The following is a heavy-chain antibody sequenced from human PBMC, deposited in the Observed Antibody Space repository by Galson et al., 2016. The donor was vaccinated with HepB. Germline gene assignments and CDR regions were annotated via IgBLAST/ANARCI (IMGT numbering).Heavy chain of an antibody. Sequence: SLRLSCAASGFLFSTYSFNWVRQAPGKGLEWVSYISPTSKTVHYADSVRGRFTIPRDNGNNSLYLEMKGLRDEDTAVYYCAREWTWNYGDYYFGLDVWGLGTPVSVSS. CDR1: GFLFSTYS. D-gene: IGHD1-7*01. V-gene: IGHV3-48*02. CDR3: AREWTWNYGDYYFGLDV. J-gene: IGHJ6*02. CDR2: ISPTSKTV.